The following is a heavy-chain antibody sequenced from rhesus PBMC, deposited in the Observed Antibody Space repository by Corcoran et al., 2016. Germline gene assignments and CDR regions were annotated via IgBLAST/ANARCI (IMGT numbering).Heavy chain of an antibody. CDR2: INSGGCSK. CDR1: GFTFSSYW. J-gene: IGHJ6*01. D-gene: IGHD5-24*01. Sequence: EVQLVESGGGLAKPGGSLRLSCAASGFTFSSYWMNWVRQAPGKGLEWVSAINSGGCSKDYADSVKGRVTSSRDNSKNTLSLQMNSLRAEDTAVYYCAKNGGGYSPSDGLDSWGQGVVVTVSS. CDR3: AKNGGGYSPSDGLDS. V-gene: IGHV3S25*01.